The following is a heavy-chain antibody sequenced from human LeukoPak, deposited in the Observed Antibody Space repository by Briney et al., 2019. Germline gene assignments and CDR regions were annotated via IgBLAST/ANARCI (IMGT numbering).Heavy chain of an antibody. V-gene: IGHV3-53*01. J-gene: IGHJ4*02. CDR3: AKGYSYAYDY. CDR1: GFTVSSNY. D-gene: IGHD5-18*01. CDR2: IYSGGST. Sequence: PGGSLRLSCAASGFTVSSNYMSWVRQAPGKGLEWVSLIYSGGSTRYADSVKGRFTISRDNSKNTLYLQMNSLRAEDTAVYYCAKGYSYAYDYWGQGTLVTVSS.